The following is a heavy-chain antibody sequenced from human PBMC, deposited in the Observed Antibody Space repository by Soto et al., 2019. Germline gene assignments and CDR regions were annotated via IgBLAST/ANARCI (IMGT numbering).Heavy chain of an antibody. J-gene: IGHJ5*02. CDR3: VRHAFTMDRGPFDP. D-gene: IGHD2-2*03. Sequence: PGESLKISCKGSGYSFGMFWXXWVRQTSGKGLEYMGIIYPGDSDTKYNPSFQGQVTMSVDKSINTAYLQWRSLKASDTAIYYCVRHAFTMDRGPFDPWGQGTQVTVSS. CDR2: IYPGDSDT. CDR1: GYSFGMFW. V-gene: IGHV5-51*01.